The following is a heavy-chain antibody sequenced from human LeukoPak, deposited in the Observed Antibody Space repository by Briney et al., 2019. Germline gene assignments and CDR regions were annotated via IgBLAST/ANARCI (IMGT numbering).Heavy chain of an antibody. CDR1: GFTFSSYE. V-gene: IGHV3-48*03. CDR2: ITSSASTTV. CDR3: ARRISGWYSGYMDV. J-gene: IGHJ6*03. D-gene: IGHD6-19*01. Sequence: GGSLRLSCVVSGFTFSSYEMNWVRQAPGKGLEGVSYITSSASTTVYYANSVKGRFTISRDNAKNSLYLQMNSLRAEDTAVYYCARRISGWYSGYMDVWGKGTTVTVSS.